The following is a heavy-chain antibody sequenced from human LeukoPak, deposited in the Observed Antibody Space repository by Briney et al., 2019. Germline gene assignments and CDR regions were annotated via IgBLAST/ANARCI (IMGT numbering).Heavy chain of an antibody. Sequence: GASVKVSCKASGGTFSSYAISWVRQAPGQWLEWMGGIIPIFGTANYAQKFQGRVTITADESTSTAYMELSSLRSEDTAVYYCAREPVYYYDSSGYHNYFDYWGQGTLVTVSS. V-gene: IGHV1-69*13. CDR2: IIPIFGTA. J-gene: IGHJ4*02. CDR1: GGTFSSYA. CDR3: AREPVYYYDSSGYHNYFDY. D-gene: IGHD3-22*01.